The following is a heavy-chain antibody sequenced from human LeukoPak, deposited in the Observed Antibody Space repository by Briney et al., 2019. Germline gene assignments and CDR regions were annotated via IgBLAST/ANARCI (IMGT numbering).Heavy chain of an antibody. CDR3: ARGPIAAAGDY. J-gene: IGHJ4*02. CDR2: INANNGDT. V-gene: IGHV1-18*01. D-gene: IGHD6-13*01. CDR1: GYTFTSYD. Sequence: ASVMVSCKASGYTFTSYDIHWVRQAPGQGLEWMGWINANNGDTNYAQNLQGRVTMTRDTSTSTAYMEVRSLRSDDTAVYHCARGPIAAAGDYWGQGTLVTVSS.